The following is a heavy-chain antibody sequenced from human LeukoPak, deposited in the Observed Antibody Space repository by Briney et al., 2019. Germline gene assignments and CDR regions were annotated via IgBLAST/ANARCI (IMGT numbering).Heavy chain of an antibody. Sequence: ASVKVSCKASGYTFTSYGISWVRQAPGQGLEWMGWISAYNGNTNYAQKLQGRVTMTTDTSTSTAYMELRGLRSDDTAVYYCARDGRERGYDILTGYSPEVDYWGQGTLVTVSS. D-gene: IGHD3-9*01. CDR3: ARDGRERGYDILTGYSPEVDY. V-gene: IGHV1-18*01. CDR1: GYTFTSYG. CDR2: ISAYNGNT. J-gene: IGHJ4*02.